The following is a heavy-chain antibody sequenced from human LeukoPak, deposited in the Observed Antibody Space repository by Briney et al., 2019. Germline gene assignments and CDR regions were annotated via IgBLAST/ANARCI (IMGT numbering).Heavy chain of an antibody. J-gene: IGHJ4*02. CDR1: GFTFSSYA. Sequence: GGSLRLSCAASGFTFSSYAMHWVRQAPGKGLEWVAVTSYDGSNKYYADSVKGRFTTSRDNSKNTLYLQMNNLRAEDTAVYYCARAWRVGATLPGPDYWGQGTLVTVSS. CDR3: ARAWRVGATLPGPDY. CDR2: TSYDGSNK. V-gene: IGHV3-30-3*01. D-gene: IGHD1-26*01.